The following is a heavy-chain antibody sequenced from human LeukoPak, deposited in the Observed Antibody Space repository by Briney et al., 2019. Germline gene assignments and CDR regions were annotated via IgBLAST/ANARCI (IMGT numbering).Heavy chain of an antibody. V-gene: IGHV4-31*11. Sequence: SETLSLTCAVSGGSISSGGYYWGWIRQDPGKGLESIGYIYYSGSTYYNPSLKSRVTISINTSKNQFSLKLSSVTAADTAVYYCARDGGYGSGSYYFDYWGQGTLVTVSS. CDR3: ARDGGYGSGSYYFDY. CDR1: GGSISSGGYY. CDR2: IYYSGST. J-gene: IGHJ4*02. D-gene: IGHD3-10*01.